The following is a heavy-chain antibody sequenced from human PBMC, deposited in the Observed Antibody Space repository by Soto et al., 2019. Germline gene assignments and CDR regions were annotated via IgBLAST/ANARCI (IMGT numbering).Heavy chain of an antibody. CDR1: GFTFSDHY. Sequence: GGSLRLSCAASGFTFSDHYMDWVRQAPGKGLEWVGRTRNKANSYTTEYAASVKGRFTISRDDSKNSLYLQMNSLKTEDTAVYYCARVVNGDLPNWGQGTLVTVSS. V-gene: IGHV3-72*01. CDR3: ARVVNGDLPN. CDR2: TRNKANSYTT. D-gene: IGHD4-17*01. J-gene: IGHJ4*02.